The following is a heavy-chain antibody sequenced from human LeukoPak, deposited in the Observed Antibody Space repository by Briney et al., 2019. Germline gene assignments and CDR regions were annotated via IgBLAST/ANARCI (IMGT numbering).Heavy chain of an antibody. CDR1: GGSFSGYY. V-gene: IGHV4-34*01. CDR3: AGGYCTNGVCYSPPFYYYYYMDV. CDR2: ISHSGST. D-gene: IGHD2-8*01. Sequence: SETLSLTCAVYGGSFSGYYWSWIRQPPGKGLEWIGEISHSGSTNYNPSLKSRVTISVDTSKNQFSLKLSSVTAADTAVYYCAGGYCTNGVCYSPPFYYYYYMDVWGKGTTVTVSS. J-gene: IGHJ6*03.